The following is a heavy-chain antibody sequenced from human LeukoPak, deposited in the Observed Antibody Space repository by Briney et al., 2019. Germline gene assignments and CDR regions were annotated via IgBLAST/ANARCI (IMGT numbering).Heavy chain of an antibody. CDR1: GGSFSSYY. J-gene: IGHJ4*02. CDR2: INHSGST. CDR3: ARGEFEEWLRFFEY. Sequence: SETLSLTCAVYGGSFSSYYWSWIRQPPGKGLEWIGEINHSGSTNYNPSLKSRVTISVGMSKNQFSLKLSSVTAADTAVYYCARGEFEEWLRFFEYWGQGTLVTVSS. V-gene: IGHV4-34*01. D-gene: IGHD5-12*01.